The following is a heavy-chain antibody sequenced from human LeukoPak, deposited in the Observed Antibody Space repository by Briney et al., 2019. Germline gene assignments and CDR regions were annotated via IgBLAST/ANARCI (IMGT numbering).Heavy chain of an antibody. J-gene: IGHJ4*02. CDR3: AREVTVTGPDRKFDY. D-gene: IGHD3-9*01. Sequence: PGGSLRLSCAASGIIFDSHAMHWVRQPPGKGLEWVAVISYDGRYENYAESVRGRFTISRDNSRNTLYLQMNRPRDEDTAVYYCAREVTVTGPDRKFDYWGQGSQVTVTS. V-gene: IGHV3-30-3*01. CDR1: GIIFDSHA. CDR2: ISYDGRYE.